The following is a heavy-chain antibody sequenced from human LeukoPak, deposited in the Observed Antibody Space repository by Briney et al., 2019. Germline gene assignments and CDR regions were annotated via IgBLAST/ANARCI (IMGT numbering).Heavy chain of an antibody. CDR1: GFTFSTYS. V-gene: IGHV3-21*01. CDR2: ISSSSSYI. Sequence: GGSLRLSCAASGFTFSTYSMNWVRQAPGKGLEWVSSISSSSSYISYADSVKGRFTISRDNAKNSLYLQMNSLRAEDTAVYYCARGALRHYYYYYMDVWGKGTTVTVSS. CDR3: ARGALRHYYYYYMDV. D-gene: IGHD4-17*01. J-gene: IGHJ6*03.